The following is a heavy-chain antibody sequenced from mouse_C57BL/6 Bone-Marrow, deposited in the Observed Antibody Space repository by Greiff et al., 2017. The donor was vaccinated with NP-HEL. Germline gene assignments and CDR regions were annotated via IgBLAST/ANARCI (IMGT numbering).Heavy chain of an antibody. V-gene: IGHV8-12*01. Sequence: QVQLKESGPGILQSSQTLSLTCSFSGFSLSTSGMGVSWIRQPSGKGLEWLAHIYWDDDKRYNPSLKSRLTISKDTSRNQVFLKITSVDTADTATYYCARITTVVPNYYAMDYWGQGTSVTVSS. CDR3: ARITTVVPNYYAMDY. CDR1: GFSLSTSGMG. J-gene: IGHJ4*01. CDR2: IYWDDDK. D-gene: IGHD1-1*01.